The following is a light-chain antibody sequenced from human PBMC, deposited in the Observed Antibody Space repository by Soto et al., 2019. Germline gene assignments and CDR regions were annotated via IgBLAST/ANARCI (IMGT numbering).Light chain of an antibody. J-gene: IGKJ1*01. CDR2: GAS. CDR3: QQYGASPT. Sequence: EIVLTQSPGTLSLSPGERATLPCRASQSVSNNYLAWYQQKPGQAPRLLIYGASTRATGIPDRFSSSGSGTDFTLTISSLEPEDFAVYYCQQYGASPTFGQGTKV. V-gene: IGKV3-20*01. CDR1: QSVSNNY.